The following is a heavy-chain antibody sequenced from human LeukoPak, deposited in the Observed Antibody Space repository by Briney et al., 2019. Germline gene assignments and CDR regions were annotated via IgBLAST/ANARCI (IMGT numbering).Heavy chain of an antibody. J-gene: IGHJ4*02. V-gene: IGHV4-4*07. CDR2: ISTSGGT. D-gene: IGHD3-10*01. CDR3: ARNEFRSYGLVHN. Sequence: SETLSLICCVSGDSIGSDYWSWIGQSAGKGLEWIGRISTSGGTDYNPSLRSRGTMSLDTSEDQFSLKLLSVTAAYTAVYYGARNEFRSYGLVHNWGQGTLVTVSS. CDR1: GDSIGSDY.